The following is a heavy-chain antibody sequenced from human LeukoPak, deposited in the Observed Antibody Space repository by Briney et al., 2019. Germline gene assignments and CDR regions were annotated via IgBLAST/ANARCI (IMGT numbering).Heavy chain of an antibody. D-gene: IGHD6-19*01. CDR1: GYTLTELS. V-gene: IGHV1-24*01. CDR3: AKMPHPIIAVAGTYGPDGMDV. J-gene: IGHJ6*02. CDR2: FDPEDGET. Sequence: GASMKVSCKVSGYTLTELSMHWVRQAPGKGLEWMGGFDPEDGETIYAQKFQGRVTMTEDTSTDTAYMELSSLRAEDTAVYYCAKMPHPIIAVAGTYGPDGMDVWGQGTTVTVSS.